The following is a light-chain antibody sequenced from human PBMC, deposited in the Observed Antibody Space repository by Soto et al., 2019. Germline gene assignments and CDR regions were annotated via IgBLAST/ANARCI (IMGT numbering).Light chain of an antibody. CDR1: QGVGND. Sequence: AIPMTQSPSPLSASVGDRVTVTCRASQGVGNDLGWYQHKPGKAPKLLIFAASTLQTGVPSRFSGSGSGTDFTLTISGLQAEDSATYYCQQYNSYWTFGQGTKVEIK. J-gene: IGKJ1*01. CDR2: AAS. CDR3: QQYNSYWT. V-gene: IGKV1-6*01.